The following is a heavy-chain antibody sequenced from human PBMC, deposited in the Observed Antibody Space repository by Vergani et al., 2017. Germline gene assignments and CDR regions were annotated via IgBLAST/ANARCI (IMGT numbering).Heavy chain of an antibody. D-gene: IGHD2-2*01. CDR3: ARGAARDCSSTSCYDGEIDY. CDR2: IIPILGIA. CDR1: GGTFSSYT. V-gene: IGHV1-69*02. Sequence: QVQLVQSGAEVKKPGSSVKVSCKASGGTFSSYTISWVRQAPGQGLEWMGRIIPILGIANYAQKFQGRVTITADKSTSTAYMELSSLRSEDTAVYYCARGAARDCSSTSCYDGEIDYGGQGTLVTVSS. J-gene: IGHJ4*02.